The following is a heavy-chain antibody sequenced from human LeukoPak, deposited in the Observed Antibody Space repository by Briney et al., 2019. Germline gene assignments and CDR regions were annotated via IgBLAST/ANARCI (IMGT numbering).Heavy chain of an antibody. Sequence: PGGSLRLSCAASGFAFSSYAMHWVRQAPGKGLEWVSVISGSGGTTYYADSVKGRFTTSRDNSKNTLYLQMNTLRAEDTAIYYCTKTGGPWDWGQGTLVTVSS. CDR1: GFAFSSYA. D-gene: IGHD7-27*01. V-gene: IGHV3-23*01. CDR3: TKTGGPWD. CDR2: ISGSGGTT. J-gene: IGHJ4*02.